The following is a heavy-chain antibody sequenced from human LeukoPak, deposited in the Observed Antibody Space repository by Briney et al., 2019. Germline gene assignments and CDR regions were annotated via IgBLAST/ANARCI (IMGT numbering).Heavy chain of an antibody. Sequence: ASVKVSCKASGYTFTSYGISWVRQAPGQGLEWMGWISAYNGNTNYAQKLQGRVTMTTDTSTSTAYMELRSLRSDDTAVYYCARHCSGGSCRFRFDPWGQGTLVTVSS. J-gene: IGHJ5*02. D-gene: IGHD2-15*01. CDR1: GYTFTSYG. V-gene: IGHV1-18*01. CDR3: ARHCSGGSCRFRFDP. CDR2: ISAYNGNT.